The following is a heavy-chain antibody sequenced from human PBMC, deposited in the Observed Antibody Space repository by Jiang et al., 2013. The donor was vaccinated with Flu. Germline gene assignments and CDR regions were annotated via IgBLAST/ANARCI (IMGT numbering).Heavy chain of an antibody. V-gene: IGHV3-30-3*01. J-gene: IGHJ4*02. Sequence: QLLESGGGVVQPGTSLRLSCAASGFTFSSHAMHWVRQGPGMGLEWVAVISNNGTKKYYADSVKGRFTISRDNSKKTLFLQMNSLRAEDTAGYYCARAPSMIVVVAYFDYWGQGTLVTVSP. D-gene: IGHD3-22*01. CDR2: ISNNGTKK. CDR3: ARAPSMIVVVAYFDY. CDR1: GFTFSSHA.